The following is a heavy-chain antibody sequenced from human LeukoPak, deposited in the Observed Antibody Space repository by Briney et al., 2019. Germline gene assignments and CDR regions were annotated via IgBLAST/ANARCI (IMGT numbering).Heavy chain of an antibody. V-gene: IGHV4-31*03. J-gene: IGHJ3*02. Sequence: SETLSLTCTVSGGSISSGGYYWSWIRQHPGKGLEWIGYIYYSGSTYYNPSLKSRVTISVDTSRNQFSLKLSSVTAADTAVYYCARDCSGGSCYGAFDIWGQGTMVTVSS. CDR2: IYYSGST. D-gene: IGHD2-15*01. CDR3: ARDCSGGSCYGAFDI. CDR1: GGSISSGGYY.